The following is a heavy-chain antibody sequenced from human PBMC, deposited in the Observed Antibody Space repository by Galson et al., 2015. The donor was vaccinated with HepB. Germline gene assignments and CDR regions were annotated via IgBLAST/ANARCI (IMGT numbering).Heavy chain of an antibody. CDR1: GFIFNRYS. V-gene: IGHV3-21*06. Sequence: SLRLSCAASGFIFNRYSFNWVRQPPGKGLEWVSFISTGSSYIYYADSVKGRFTISRDNAKNSLYLQMNSLRAEDTAVYYCARAGGSGSYYTESPGYWGQGTLVTVSS. CDR3: ARAGGSGSYYTESPGY. CDR2: ISTGSSYI. J-gene: IGHJ4*02. D-gene: IGHD3-10*01.